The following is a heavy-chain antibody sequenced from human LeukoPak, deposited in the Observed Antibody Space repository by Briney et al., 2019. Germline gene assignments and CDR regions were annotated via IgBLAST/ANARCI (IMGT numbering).Heavy chain of an antibody. Sequence: GGSLRLSCAASGFTFSSYSMNWVRQAPGKGLEWVSSISSSSSYIYYADSVKGRFTISRDNAKNSLYLQMNSLRAEDTAVYYCARDMFTMVRGVDAFDIWGQGTMVTVSS. V-gene: IGHV3-21*01. CDR1: GFTFSSYS. CDR3: ARDMFTMVRGVDAFDI. CDR2: ISSSSSYI. D-gene: IGHD3-10*01. J-gene: IGHJ3*02.